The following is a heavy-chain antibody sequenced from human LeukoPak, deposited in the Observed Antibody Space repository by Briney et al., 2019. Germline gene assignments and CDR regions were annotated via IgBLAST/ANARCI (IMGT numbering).Heavy chain of an antibody. Sequence: PSETLSLTCTVSGGSISSSSYYWGWIRQPPGKGLEWIGSIYYSGSTNYNPSLKSRVTISVDTSKNQFSLKLSSVTAADTAVYYCARPKNRRRAVADYMDVWGKGTTVTISS. CDR2: IYYSGST. V-gene: IGHV4-39*07. CDR1: GGSISSSSYY. D-gene: IGHD6-19*01. CDR3: ARPKNRRRAVADYMDV. J-gene: IGHJ6*03.